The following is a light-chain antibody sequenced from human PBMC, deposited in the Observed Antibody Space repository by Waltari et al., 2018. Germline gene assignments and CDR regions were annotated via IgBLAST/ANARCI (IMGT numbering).Light chain of an antibody. Sequence: EIVLTQSPGTLSLSPGDRVTLSCRASQSISSNYLAWYQQKPGQAPRLLLYGASNRATGIPNRFSGSGSGTAFSLTVSRLEPEDFAVYYCLQYGSSPWTFGRGTKVEIK. CDR2: GAS. J-gene: IGKJ1*01. CDR1: QSISSNY. V-gene: IGKV3-20*01. CDR3: LQYGSSPWT.